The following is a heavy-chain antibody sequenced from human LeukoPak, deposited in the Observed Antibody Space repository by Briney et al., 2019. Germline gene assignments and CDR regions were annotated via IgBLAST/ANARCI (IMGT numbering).Heavy chain of an antibody. CDR2: IYTSGST. V-gene: IGHV4-61*02. Sequence: SETLSLTCTVSGGSISSGSCYWSWIRQPAGKGLEWIGRIYTSGSTNYNPSLKSRVTISVDTSKNQFSLKLSSVTAADTAVYYCARELLTGSDYWGQGTLVTVSS. CDR3: ARELLTGSDY. CDR1: GGSISSGSCY. J-gene: IGHJ4*02. D-gene: IGHD7-27*01.